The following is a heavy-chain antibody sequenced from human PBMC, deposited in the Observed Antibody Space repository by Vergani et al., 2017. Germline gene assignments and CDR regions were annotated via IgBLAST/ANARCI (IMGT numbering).Heavy chain of an antibody. J-gene: IGHJ6*03. D-gene: IGHD6-13*01. CDR3: TRHKEQLVPGNYYYYYYRDV. CDR1: GGSIRSTFYY. CDR2: IYYSGST. V-gene: IGHV4-39*01. Sequence: QLQLQESDPGLVKPSETLSLTCTVPGGSIRSTFYYWGWIRQPPGKGLEWIGTIYYSGSTYYNPSLKSRVTISVDTSKNQFSLKLNSVTAAATAVYYCTRHKEQLVPGNYYYYYYRDVWGKGTTVTVSS.